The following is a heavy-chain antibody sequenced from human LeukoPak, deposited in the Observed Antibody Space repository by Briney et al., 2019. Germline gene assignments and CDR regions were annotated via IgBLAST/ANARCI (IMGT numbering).Heavy chain of an antibody. CDR3: AKDPVYCSSTSCSHGNAFDI. J-gene: IGHJ3*02. D-gene: IGHD2-2*01. Sequence: GGSLRLSCAASGFTFSSYAMSWVRQAPGKGPEWVSAISGSGGSTYYADSVKGRFTISRDNSKNTLYLQMNSLRAEDTAVYYCAKDPVYCSSTSCSHGNAFDIWGQGTMVTVSS. V-gene: IGHV3-23*01. CDR1: GFTFSSYA. CDR2: ISGSGGST.